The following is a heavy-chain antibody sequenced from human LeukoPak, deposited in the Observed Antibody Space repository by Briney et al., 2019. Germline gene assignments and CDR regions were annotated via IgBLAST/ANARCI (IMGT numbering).Heavy chain of an antibody. D-gene: IGHD3-16*01. CDR1: GFTFSIYW. CDR3: ARGENTYIDY. J-gene: IGHJ4*02. V-gene: IGHV3-74*01. CDR2: ISSEGRST. Sequence: GGSLRLSCAASGFTFSIYWMHWVRQAPGKGLVWVSRISSEGRSTTYADSVKGRFTISRDNAKDTLYLQMNSLRAEDTAVYYCARGENTYIDYWGQGTLVTVSS.